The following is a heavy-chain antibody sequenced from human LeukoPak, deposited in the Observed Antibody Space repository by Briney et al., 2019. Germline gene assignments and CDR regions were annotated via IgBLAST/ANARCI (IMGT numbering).Heavy chain of an antibody. CDR1: GFSFNNYA. CDR3: AKEVGYTYGPIYY. D-gene: IGHD5-18*01. J-gene: IGHJ4*02. Sequence: PGGSLRLSCAASGFSFNNYAMIWVRQAPGKGLEWVSAISGSGDNTYYAHSVKGRFTISRDNSKNTLYLQMNSLRAEDTAVYYCAKEVGYTYGPIYYWGQGTLVTVSS. CDR2: ISGSGDNT. V-gene: IGHV3-23*01.